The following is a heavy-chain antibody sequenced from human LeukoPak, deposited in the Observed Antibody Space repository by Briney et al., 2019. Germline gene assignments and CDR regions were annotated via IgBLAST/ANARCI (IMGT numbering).Heavy chain of an antibody. CDR1: GYTFTNYG. V-gene: IGHV1-18*01. CDR2: ISACTGNT. Sequence: GASVKVSCKASGYTFTNYGITWVRQAPEQGLEWMGWISACTGNTNYAQKFQGRVTMTTDTSTSTAYMELRSLRSDDTAVYYCARDHCGAKYPPALYYFDLWGQGTLVTVSS. J-gene: IGHJ4*02. D-gene: IGHD4/OR15-4a*01. CDR3: ARDHCGAKYPPALYYFDL.